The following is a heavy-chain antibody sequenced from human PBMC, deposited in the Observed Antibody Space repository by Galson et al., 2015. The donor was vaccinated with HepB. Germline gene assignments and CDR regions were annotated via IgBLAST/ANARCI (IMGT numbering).Heavy chain of an antibody. J-gene: IGHJ6*02. D-gene: IGHD4-17*01. Sequence: SVKVSCKVSGYTLTELSMHWVRQAPGKGLEWMGGFDPEDDETIYAQKFQGRVTMTEDTSTNTAYVELSSLRVEDTAVYYCATALTTRWYYYYYGMDVWGQGTTVTVSS. V-gene: IGHV1-24*01. CDR1: GYTLTELS. CDR2: FDPEDDET. CDR3: ATALTTRWYYYYYGMDV.